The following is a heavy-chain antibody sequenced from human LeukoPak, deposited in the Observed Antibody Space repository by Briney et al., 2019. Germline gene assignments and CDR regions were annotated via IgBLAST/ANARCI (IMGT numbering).Heavy chain of an antibody. CDR2: FSGGGGST. CDR1: GFTFSSYA. J-gene: IGHJ4*02. CDR3: AKVSSIAARPGTLFDY. Sequence: SGGSLRLSCAASGFTFSSYAMSWVRQAPGRGLEWVSAFSGGGGSTYYADSVKGRFTVSRDNSKNTLYLQMNSLRAEDTAVYYCAKVSSIAARPGTLFDYWGQGTLVTVSS. D-gene: IGHD6-6*01. V-gene: IGHV3-23*01.